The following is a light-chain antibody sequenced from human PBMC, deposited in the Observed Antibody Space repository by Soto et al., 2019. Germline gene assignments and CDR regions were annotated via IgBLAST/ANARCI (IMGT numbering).Light chain of an antibody. CDR3: KQCSNWPPLS. CDR2: DAS. Sequence: EIVLTQSPSTLSLSPGDRATLSCRASQSVSTYLAWYQQKPGQAPRLLIYDASNRPTGIPATFSGSGSGTDFPHTIGSLEPEDFAVYYCKQCSNWPPLSCGGGTKVEIK. V-gene: IGKV3-11*01. CDR1: QSVSTY. J-gene: IGKJ4*01.